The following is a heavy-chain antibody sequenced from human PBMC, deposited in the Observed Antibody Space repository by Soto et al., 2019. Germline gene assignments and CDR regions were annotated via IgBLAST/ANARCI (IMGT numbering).Heavy chain of an antibody. CDR1: GGSISSGDYY. CDR2: IYYSGST. J-gene: IGHJ4*02. V-gene: IGHV4-30-4*01. D-gene: IGHD3-10*01. CDR3: ASALRAIWFGEYPGPAYYFDY. Sequence: SETLSLTCTVSGGSISSGDYYWSWIRQPPGKGLEWIGYIYYSGSTYYNPSLKSRVTISVDTSKNQFSLKLSSVTAADTAVYYCASALRAIWFGEYPGPAYYFDYWGQGTLVTVSS.